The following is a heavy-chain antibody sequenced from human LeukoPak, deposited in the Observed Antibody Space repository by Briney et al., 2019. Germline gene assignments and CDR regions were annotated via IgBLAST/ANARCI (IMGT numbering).Heavy chain of an antibody. D-gene: IGHD1-26*01. CDR3: AKDRSRIVGARNDY. V-gene: IGHV3-23*01. J-gene: IGHJ4*02. Sequence: PGGSLRLSCAASGFTFSSYAMSWVRQAPGKGLGWGSAISGSGGSTYYADSVKGRFTISRDNSKNTLYLQMNSLRAEDTAVYYCAKDRSRIVGARNDYWGQGTLVTVSS. CDR1: GFTFSSYA. CDR2: ISGSGGST.